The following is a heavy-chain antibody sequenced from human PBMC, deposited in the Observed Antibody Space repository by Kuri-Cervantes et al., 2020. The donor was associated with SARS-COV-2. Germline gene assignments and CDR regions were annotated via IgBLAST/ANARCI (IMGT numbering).Heavy chain of an antibody. CDR1: GYTFTGYY. J-gene: IGHJ5*02. CDR3: ARGHTSSSWDNWFDP. D-gene: IGHD6-13*01. CDR2: INPNSGGT. V-gene: IGHV1-2*04. Sequence: ASVKVSCKASGYTFTGYYMHWVRQAPGQGLEWMGWINPNSGGTNYAQKFQGWVTMTRDTSISTAYMELSRLRSDDTAVYYCARGHTSSSWDNWFDPWGQGTPVTVSS.